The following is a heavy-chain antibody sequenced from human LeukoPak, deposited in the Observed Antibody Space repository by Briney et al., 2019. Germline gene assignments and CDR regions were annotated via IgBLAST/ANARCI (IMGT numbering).Heavy chain of an antibody. CDR3: ASLPRYCSSTSCYTEDY. Sequence: SVKVSCKASGGTFSSYAISWVRQAPGQGLEWMGGMIPIFGTANYAQKFQGRVTITADESTSTDYMELSSLRSEDTAVYYCASLPRYCSSTSCYTEDYWGQGTLVTVSS. V-gene: IGHV1-69*01. CDR2: MIPIFGTA. J-gene: IGHJ4*02. CDR1: GGTFSSYA. D-gene: IGHD2-2*02.